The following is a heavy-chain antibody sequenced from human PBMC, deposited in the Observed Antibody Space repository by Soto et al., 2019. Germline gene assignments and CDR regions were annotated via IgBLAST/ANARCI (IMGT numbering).Heavy chain of an antibody. CDR3: AREPPGIAARPIDY. J-gene: IGHJ4*02. CDR1: GFTFSSYG. CDR2: IWYDGSNK. D-gene: IGHD6-6*01. Sequence: GGSLRLSCAASGFTFSSYGMHWVRQAPGKGLEWVAVIWYDGSNKYYADSVKGRFTISRDNSKNTLYLQMNSLRAEDTAVYYCAREPPGIAARPIDYWGQGTLVTVSS. V-gene: IGHV3-33*01.